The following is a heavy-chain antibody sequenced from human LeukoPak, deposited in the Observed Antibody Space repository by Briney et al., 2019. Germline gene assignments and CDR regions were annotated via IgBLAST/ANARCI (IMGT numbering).Heavy chain of an antibody. CDR2: IYYSKNT. D-gene: IGHD5-18*01. V-gene: IGHV4-59*05. CDR3: VSPRGFSYGYFDY. Sequence: SETLSLTCTVSGASIRGYYWSWIRQPPGKGLEWIGSIYYSKNTYYNPSLKSRVTISADTSKNQFSLTLGSVSATDTAVYYCVSPRGFSYGYFDYWGQGTLVTVSS. J-gene: IGHJ4*02. CDR1: GASIRGYY.